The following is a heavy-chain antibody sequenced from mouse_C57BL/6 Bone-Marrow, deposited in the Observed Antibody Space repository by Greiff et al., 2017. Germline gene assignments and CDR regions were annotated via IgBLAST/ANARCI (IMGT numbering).Heavy chain of an antibody. D-gene: IGHD1-1*01. CDR1: GFTFSDYG. V-gene: IGHV5-17*01. CDR3: ARGISLTTVVAPFDY. CDR2: ISSGSSTI. J-gene: IGHJ3*01. Sequence: EVKLVESGGGLVKPGGSLKLSCAASGFTFSDYGMHWVRQAPEKGREWVAYISSGSSTIYYADTVKGRFTISRDNAKNTLFLQMTSLRSEDTAMYYCARGISLTTVVAPFDYWGQGTLVTVSA.